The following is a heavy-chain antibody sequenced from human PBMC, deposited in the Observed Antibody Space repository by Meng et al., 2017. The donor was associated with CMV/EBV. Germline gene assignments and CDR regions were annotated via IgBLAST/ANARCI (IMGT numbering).Heavy chain of an antibody. CDR2: IIPIFGTA. CDR3: AREGGIVVVPAAPGWFGP. J-gene: IGHJ5*02. CDR1: GGTFSSYA. Sequence: QVQLVHAGAGVKEPGSSVKVSGKASGGTFSSYAISWVRQAPGQGLEWMGGIIPIFGTANYAQKFQGRVTITADESTSTAYMELSSLRSEDTAVYYCAREGGIVVVPAAPGWFGPWGQGTLVTVSS. D-gene: IGHD2-2*01. V-gene: IGHV1-69*12.